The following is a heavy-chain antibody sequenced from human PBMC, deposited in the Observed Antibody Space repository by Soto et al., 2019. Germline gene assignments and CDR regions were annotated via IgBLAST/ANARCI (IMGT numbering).Heavy chain of an antibody. CDR1: GGSISSGDYY. V-gene: IGHV4-30-4*01. Sequence: SETLSLTCTVSGGSISSGDYYWSWIRQPPGKGLEWIGYIYYSGSTYYDPSLKSRVTISVDTSKNQFSLKLSSVTAADTAVYYCARALSVGFGETLHFDYWGQGTLVTVS. CDR2: IYYSGST. CDR3: ARALSVGFGETLHFDY. D-gene: IGHD3-10*01. J-gene: IGHJ4*02.